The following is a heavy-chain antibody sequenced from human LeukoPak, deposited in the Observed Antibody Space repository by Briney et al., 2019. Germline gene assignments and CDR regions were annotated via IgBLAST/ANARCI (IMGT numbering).Heavy chain of an antibody. CDR2: INWNGGST. CDR1: GFTFDDYG. Sequence: GGSLRLSCAASGFTFDDYGMSWVRQAPGKGLEWVSGINWNGGSTGYADSVKGRFTISRDNAKNSLYLQMNSLRAEDTALYYGGRAGGGVYYLHYGGKEPLVTVSS. V-gene: IGHV3-20*04. CDR3: GRAGGGVYYLHY. D-gene: IGHD2-8*02. J-gene: IGHJ4*02.